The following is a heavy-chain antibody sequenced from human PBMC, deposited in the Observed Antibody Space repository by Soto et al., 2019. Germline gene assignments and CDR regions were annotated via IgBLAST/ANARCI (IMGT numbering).Heavy chain of an antibody. CDR2: VYFTGGA. J-gene: IGHJ4*02. D-gene: IGHD6-13*01. V-gene: IGHV4-61*01. CDR3: ARNRRSNSWRDY. Sequence: PSETLSLTCSVSGDSVSSGTYYWTWIRQPPGKGLEWIGYVYFTGGASYNPSLKSRVSISVHTSRNQFSLELTSMTAADTAVYYCARNRRSNSWRDYWGQGTLVTVSS. CDR1: GDSVSSGTYY.